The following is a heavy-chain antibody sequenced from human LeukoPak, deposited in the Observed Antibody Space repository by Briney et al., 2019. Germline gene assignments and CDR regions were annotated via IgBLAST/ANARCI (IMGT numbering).Heavy chain of an antibody. V-gene: IGHV3-30*04. D-gene: IGHD3-10*01. CDR3: ARAAGDGKLDPYCYYGMDV. Sequence: GGSLRLSCAASGFTFSSYAMHWVRQAPGKGLEWVAVISYDGSNKYYADSVKGRFTISRDNSKNTLYLQMNSLRAEDTAVYYCARAAGDGKLDPYCYYGMDVWGQGTTVTVSS. CDR1: GFTFSSYA. CDR2: ISYDGSNK. J-gene: IGHJ6*02.